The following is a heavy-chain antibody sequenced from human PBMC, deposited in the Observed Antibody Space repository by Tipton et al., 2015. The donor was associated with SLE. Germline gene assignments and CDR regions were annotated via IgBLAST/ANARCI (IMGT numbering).Heavy chain of an antibody. V-gene: IGHV4-38-2*02. D-gene: IGHD5-24*01. CDR3: ARHWGKDGYNYWYFDL. CDR1: GFSFSTDSY. CDR2: IYDTGST. J-gene: IGHJ2*01. Sequence: TLSLTCTVSGFSFSTDSYWGWIRLPPGKGLEWIGSIYDTGSTPYTSSLKSRVTMSVDPSKNQFSLKLSSVTAADTAVFYCARHWGKDGYNYWYFDLWGHGTLVTVSS.